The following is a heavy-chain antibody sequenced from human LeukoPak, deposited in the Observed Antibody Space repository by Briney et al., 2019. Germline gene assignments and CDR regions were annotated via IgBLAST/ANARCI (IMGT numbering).Heavy chain of an antibody. CDR2: IKQDASEK. D-gene: IGHD3-10*01. V-gene: IGHV3-7*01. CDR3: ASYYYGSGTSLGY. J-gene: IGHJ4*02. CDR1: GLTFSGYW. Sequence: GGSLRLSCVVSGLTFSGYWVTWVRQAPGKGLEWVANIKQDASEKYYVESVKGRFAISRDNAKNSLYLQMNSPRAEDTAVYYCASYYYGSGTSLGYWGQGTLVTVSS.